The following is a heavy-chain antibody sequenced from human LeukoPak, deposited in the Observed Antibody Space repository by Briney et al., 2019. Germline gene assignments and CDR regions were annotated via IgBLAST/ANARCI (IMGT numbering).Heavy chain of an antibody. Sequence: GGSLRLSCAASGFTFSSYSMSWVRQAPGKGLEWVSPISDNSYWIYYAASVEGRFIISRDNAKNSLYLQMSSLRAEDTAVYYCANHLACGSTSCPPFDDWGQGTLVTDSS. CDR2: ISDNSYWI. CDR3: ANHLACGSTSCPPFDD. D-gene: IGHD2-2*01. J-gene: IGHJ4*02. CDR1: GFTFSSYS. V-gene: IGHV3-21*01.